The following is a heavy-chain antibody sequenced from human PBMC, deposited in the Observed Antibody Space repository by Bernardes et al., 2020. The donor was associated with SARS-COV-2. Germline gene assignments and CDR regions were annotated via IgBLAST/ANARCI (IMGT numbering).Heavy chain of an antibody. CDR2: MSDSGTYI. Sequence: GSLRLSCAASGFTFSSYSMNWVRQAPGRGLEWVSSMSDSGTYIYYADSLKGRITISRDNAKSSLFLQMDNLRAEDTAVYYCSRVAARGGDFDLWGQGTLVSVSS. D-gene: IGHD6-6*01. V-gene: IGHV3-21*01. CDR1: GFTFSSYS. J-gene: IGHJ4*02. CDR3: SRVAARGGDFDL.